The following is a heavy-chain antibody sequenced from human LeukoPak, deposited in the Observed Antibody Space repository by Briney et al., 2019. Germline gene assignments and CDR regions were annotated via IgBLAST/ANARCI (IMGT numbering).Heavy chain of an antibody. V-gene: IGHV4-59*08. D-gene: IGHD3-3*01. J-gene: IGHJ5*02. CDR3: ASTYYDFWSGYPYGFDP. CDR1: GGSISSYY. Sequence: PSETLSLTCTVSGGSISSYYWSWIRQPPGKGLEWIGYIYYSGSTNYNPSLKSRVTISVDTSKNQFSLKLSSVTAADTAVYYCASTYYDFWSGYPYGFDPWGQGTLVTVSS. CDR2: IYYSGST.